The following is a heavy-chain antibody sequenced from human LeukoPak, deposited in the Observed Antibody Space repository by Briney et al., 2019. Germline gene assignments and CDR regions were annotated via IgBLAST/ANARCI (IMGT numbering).Heavy chain of an antibody. D-gene: IGHD5-12*01. Sequence: SETLSLTCAVYGGSFSGYYWRWIRQPPGKGLEWIGEINHSGSTNYNPSLKSRVTISVDTSKNQFSLKLSSVTAADTAVYYCASNRILWLRASFDIWGQGTMVTVSS. CDR3: ASNRILWLRASFDI. CDR2: INHSGST. J-gene: IGHJ3*02. V-gene: IGHV4-34*01. CDR1: GGSFSGYY.